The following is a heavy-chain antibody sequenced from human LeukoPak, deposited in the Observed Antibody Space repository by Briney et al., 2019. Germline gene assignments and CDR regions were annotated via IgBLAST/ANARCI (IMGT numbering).Heavy chain of an antibody. J-gene: IGHJ5*01. Sequence: SVKVSCKASGGSFSNYDIAWVRQAPGQGLEWMGGIIPAFGRADYAEKFRDRITITADETTSTVYMELRSLTSEDTAVYYCAKGGSYTTGWYADSWGQGTQVAVSS. V-gene: IGHV1-69*13. CDR1: GGSFSNYD. D-gene: IGHD6-19*01. CDR3: AKGGSYTTGWYADS. CDR2: IIPAFGRA.